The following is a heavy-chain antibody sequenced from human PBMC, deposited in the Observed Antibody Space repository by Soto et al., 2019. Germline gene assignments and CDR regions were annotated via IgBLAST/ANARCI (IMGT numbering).Heavy chain of an antibody. J-gene: IGHJ3*02. CDR3: ARGLGYCSGGSCRHAFDI. Sequence: QVQLQQWGAGLLKPSETLSLTCAVYGGSFSGYYWSWIRQPPGKGLEWIGEINHSGSTNYNPSLKGRVTISVDTSKNQFSLKLSSVTAADTAVYYCARGLGYCSGGSCRHAFDIWGQGTMVTVSS. CDR2: INHSGST. D-gene: IGHD2-15*01. CDR1: GGSFSGYY. V-gene: IGHV4-34*01.